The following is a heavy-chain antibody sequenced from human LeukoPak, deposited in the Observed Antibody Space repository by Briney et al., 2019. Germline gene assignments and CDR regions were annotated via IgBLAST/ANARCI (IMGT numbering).Heavy chain of an antibody. V-gene: IGHV1-2*02. D-gene: IGHD2-2*01. CDR3: ARGSERCSSTSCPNKPFDY. CDR2: INSNSGGT. CDR1: GYTFSDYY. J-gene: IGHJ4*02. Sequence: GASVKVSCKASGYTFSDYYMHWVRQAPGQGLEWMGWINSNSGGTKYERKFQGRVTMTRDTSISTVYMELSRLRFDDTAVYYCARGSERCSSTSCPNKPFDYWGQGTLVTVSS.